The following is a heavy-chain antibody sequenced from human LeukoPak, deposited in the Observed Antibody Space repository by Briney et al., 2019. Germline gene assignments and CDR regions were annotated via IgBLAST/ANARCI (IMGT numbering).Heavy chain of an antibody. CDR3: ARGVAVAGTWNWFDP. CDR1: GGTFSSYA. J-gene: IGHJ5*02. V-gene: IGHV1-46*01. D-gene: IGHD6-19*01. CDR2: INPSGGST. Sequence: GSSVRVSCKASGGTFSSYAISWVRQAPGQGLEWMGIINPSGGSTSYAQKFQGRVTMTRDTSTSTVYMELSSLRSEDTAVYYCARGVAVAGTWNWFDPWGQGTLVTVSS.